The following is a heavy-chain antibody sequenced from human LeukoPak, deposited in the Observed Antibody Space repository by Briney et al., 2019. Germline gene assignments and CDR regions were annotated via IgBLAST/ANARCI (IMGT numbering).Heavy chain of an antibody. V-gene: IGHV4-39*07. CDR2: IYYSGST. CDR1: GGSISSSSYY. Sequence: SETLSLTCTVSGGSISSSSYYWGWIRQPPGKGLEWIGSIYYSGSTYYNPSLKSRVTISVDTSKNQFSLKLSSVTAADTAVYYCARVYARLDWFDPWGQGTLVTVSS. J-gene: IGHJ5*02. D-gene: IGHD2/OR15-2a*01. CDR3: ARVYARLDWFDP.